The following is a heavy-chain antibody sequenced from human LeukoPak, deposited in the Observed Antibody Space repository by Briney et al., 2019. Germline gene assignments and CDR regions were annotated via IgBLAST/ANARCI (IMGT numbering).Heavy chain of an antibody. CDR1: GFTFSSYS. CDR3: ASSLSPTWSGYERYYYYYMDV. CDR2: ISSSSSYI. D-gene: IGHD3-3*01. J-gene: IGHJ6*03. Sequence: GGSLRLSCAASGFTFSSYSMNWVRQAPGKGLEWVSSISSSSSYIYYADSVKGRFTISRDNAKNSLYLQMNSLRAEDSAVYYCASSLSPTWSGYERYYYYYMDVWGKGTTVTVSS. V-gene: IGHV3-21*01.